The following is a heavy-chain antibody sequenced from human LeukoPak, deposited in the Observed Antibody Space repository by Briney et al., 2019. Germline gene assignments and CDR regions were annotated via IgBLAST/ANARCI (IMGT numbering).Heavy chain of an antibody. V-gene: IGHV3-21*01. J-gene: IGHJ6*02. D-gene: IGHD3-3*01. CDR2: ISSSSSYI. CDR3: ARSDAPRFYYYGMDV. CDR1: GFTFSSYS. Sequence: GGSLRLSCAASGFTFSSYSMNLVRQAPGKGLEWVSSISSSSSYIYYADSVKGRFTISRDNAKNSLYLQMNSLRAEDTAVYYCARSDAPRFYYYGMDVWGQGTTVTVSS.